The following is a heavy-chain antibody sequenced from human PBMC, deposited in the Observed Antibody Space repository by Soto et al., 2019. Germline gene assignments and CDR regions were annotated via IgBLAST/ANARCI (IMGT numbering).Heavy chain of an antibody. CDR3: ATLSSWNGSLDY. J-gene: IGHJ4*02. CDR2: FDPEDGET. V-gene: IGHV1-24*01. CDR1: GYTLTELS. D-gene: IGHD1-1*01. Sequence: ASVKVSCKVSGYTLTELSMHWVRQAPGKGLEWMGGFDPEDGETIYAQKFQGRVTMTEDTSTDTAYMELSSLRSEDTAVYYCATLSSWNGSLDYWGQGTLVTAPQ.